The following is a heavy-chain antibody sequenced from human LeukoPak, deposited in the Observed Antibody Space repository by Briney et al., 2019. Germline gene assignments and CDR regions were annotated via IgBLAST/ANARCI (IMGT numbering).Heavy chain of an antibody. J-gene: IGHJ4*02. D-gene: IGHD3-3*01. CDR2: IDSSGSTI. Sequence: GGSLRLSCSGSGFTFSSYEMNWVRQAPGKGLEWISFIDSSGSTIYYADSVKGRFTISRGNAKKSLYLQMNSLRVEDTAVYYCARDGILEWLLGWGQGTLVTVSS. CDR3: ARDGILEWLLG. CDR1: GFTFSSYE. V-gene: IGHV3-48*03.